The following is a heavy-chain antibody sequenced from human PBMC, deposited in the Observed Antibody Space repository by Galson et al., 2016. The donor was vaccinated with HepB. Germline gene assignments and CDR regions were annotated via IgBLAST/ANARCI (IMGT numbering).Heavy chain of an antibody. J-gene: IGHJ3*02. CDR2: SYGDGST. CDR1: GFIVSNDY. D-gene: IGHD5-24*01. V-gene: IGHV3-53*01. CDR3: AKGKGRGTWHTYAFDI. Sequence: SLRLSCAASGFIVSNDYMNWVRQAPGKGLEWLPVSYGDGSTYYAESVRGRFTISRDNSKNTLYLQMNSLRADDTALYYCAKGKGRGTWHTYAFDIWGQGTMVTVAS.